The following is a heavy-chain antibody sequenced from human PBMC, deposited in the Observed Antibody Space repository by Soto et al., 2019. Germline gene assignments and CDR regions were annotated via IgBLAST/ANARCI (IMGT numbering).Heavy chain of an antibody. V-gene: IGHV3-30-3*01. Sequence: QVQLVESGGGVVQPGRSLRLSCAASGFTFSTYAMHWVRQAPGKGLEWVAVISHDGSNKYYADSVKGRFTISRDSSKNTLYLQMNRLRAEDTAVYYCARDHFHDSGAYYPLNHWGQGTLVTVSS. CDR1: GFTFSTYA. CDR3: ARDHFHDSGAYYPLNH. J-gene: IGHJ1*01. D-gene: IGHD3-22*01. CDR2: ISHDGSNK.